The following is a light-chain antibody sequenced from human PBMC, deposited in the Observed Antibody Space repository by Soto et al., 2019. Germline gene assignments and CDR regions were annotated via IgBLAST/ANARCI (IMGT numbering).Light chain of an antibody. CDR1: QSVSTN. J-gene: IGKJ1*01. Sequence: ETVMTQSPATLSVSPGERATLSCRASQSVSTNLAWYQQKLGQSPRLLIYGASTRATGIPARFSGSGSGTEFTLTISSLQSEDFAVYYCQQYNNWPGAFGQGTKVAIK. V-gene: IGKV3-15*01. CDR2: GAS. CDR3: QQYNNWPGA.